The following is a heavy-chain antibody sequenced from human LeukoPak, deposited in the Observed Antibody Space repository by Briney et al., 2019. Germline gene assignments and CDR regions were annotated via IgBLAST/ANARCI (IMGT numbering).Heavy chain of an antibody. V-gene: IGHV3-30-3*01. D-gene: IGHD3-22*01. CDR3: ARGPSSITMIVVVAGAFDI. Sequence: GGSLRLSCAASGFTFSSYAMHWVRQAPGKGLEWVAVISYDGSNKYYADSVKGRFTISRDNSKNTLYLQMNSLRAEDTAVYYCARGPSSITMIVVVAGAFDIWGQGTMVTVSS. CDR2: ISYDGSNK. J-gene: IGHJ3*02. CDR1: GFTFSSYA.